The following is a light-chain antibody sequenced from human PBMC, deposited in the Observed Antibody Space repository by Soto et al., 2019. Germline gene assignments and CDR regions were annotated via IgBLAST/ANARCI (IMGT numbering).Light chain of an antibody. Sequence: DIQMTQSPSTLSASVGDSVTITCRASQSISTWLAWYQQKPGKAPNLLIYDASSLASGVPSRFSGSGSGTEFTLTISSLQPDDFANFYCQQYNSHSKTFGQGTKVEIK. CDR3: QQYNSHSKT. J-gene: IGKJ1*01. V-gene: IGKV1-5*01. CDR2: DAS. CDR1: QSISTW.